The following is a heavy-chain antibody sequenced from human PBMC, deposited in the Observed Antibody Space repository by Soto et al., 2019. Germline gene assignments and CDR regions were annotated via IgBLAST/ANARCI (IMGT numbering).Heavy chain of an antibody. CDR1: GFTFSSYW. CDR2: INSDGSEK. Sequence: GGSLRLSCAASGFTFSSYWMHWVRQAPGKGLVWVSRINSDGSEKYYVDSVKGRFTISRDNAKNSLYLQMNSLRAEDTAVYYCARAMGYSIRGDYWGQGTLVTVSS. J-gene: IGHJ4*02. D-gene: IGHD4-4*01. CDR3: ARAMGYSIRGDY. V-gene: IGHV3-74*01.